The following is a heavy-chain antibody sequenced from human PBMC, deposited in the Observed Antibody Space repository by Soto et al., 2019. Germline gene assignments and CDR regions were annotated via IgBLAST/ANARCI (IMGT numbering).Heavy chain of an antibody. CDR2: IFYSGST. J-gene: IGHJ4*02. D-gene: IGHD3-10*01. CDR1: GGSISSGGYY. V-gene: IGHV4-31*03. CDR3: APYGSGSYNPTTFDY. Sequence: QVQLQESGPRLVKPSQTLSLTCTVSGGSISSGGYYWSWIRQHPGKGLEWIGYIFYSGSTYYNPSLKSRVTXPXAXSXXQFSLKLSSVTAADTAVYYCAPYGSGSYNPTTFDYWGQGTLVTVSS.